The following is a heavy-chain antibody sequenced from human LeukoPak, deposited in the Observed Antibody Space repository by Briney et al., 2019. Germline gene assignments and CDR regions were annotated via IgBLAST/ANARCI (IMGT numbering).Heavy chain of an antibody. D-gene: IGHD2-2*01. CDR2: ISYDGTNK. V-gene: IGHV3-30*03. Sequence: GGSLRLSCAASGFTFSNYDMHWVRQAPGKGLEWVAVISYDGTNKYYADSVKGRFTISRDNSKNTLHLQMNSLRAEDTAVYYCARQYCSRTSCYFDYWGQGTLVTVSS. J-gene: IGHJ4*02. CDR3: ARQYCSRTSCYFDY. CDR1: GFTFSNYD.